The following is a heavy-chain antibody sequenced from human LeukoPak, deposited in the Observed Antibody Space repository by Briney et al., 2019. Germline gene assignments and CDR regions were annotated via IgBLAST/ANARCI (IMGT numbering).Heavy chain of an antibody. CDR3: ARRGYYYDSSGYEYYFDY. Sequence: GRSLRLSCAASGFTFSSCAMHWVRQAPGKGLEWVAVISYDGSNKYYADSVKGRFTISRDNSKNTLYLQMNSLRAEDTAVYYCARRGYYYDSSGYEYYFDYWGQGTLVTVSS. CDR1: GFTFSSCA. V-gene: IGHV3-30*04. J-gene: IGHJ4*02. CDR2: ISYDGSNK. D-gene: IGHD3-22*01.